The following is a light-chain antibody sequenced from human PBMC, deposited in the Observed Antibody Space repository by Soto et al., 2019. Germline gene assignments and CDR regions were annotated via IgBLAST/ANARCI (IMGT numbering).Light chain of an antibody. J-gene: IGKJ1*01. Sequence: VMTQSPATLSVSPGDRATLSRRASQSVSSDLAWYQQKPGQAPRLLIFGASTRATDIPDRFSGSGYGTDFTLTISRLEPEDFAVYYCQQYDSSPRTFGQGTKVDIK. V-gene: IGKV3-15*01. CDR1: QSVSSD. CDR3: QQYDSSPRT. CDR2: GAS.